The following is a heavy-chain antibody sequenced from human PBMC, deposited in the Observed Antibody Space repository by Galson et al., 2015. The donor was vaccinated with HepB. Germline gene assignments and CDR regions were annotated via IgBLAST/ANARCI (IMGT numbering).Heavy chain of an antibody. Sequence: SVKVSCKASGYTFTSYDINWVRQATGQGLEWMGWMNPNSGNTGYAQKFQGRVTMTRNTSISTAYMELSSLRSEDTAVYYCARGKVEMATIVSFGYWGQGTLVTVSS. D-gene: IGHD5-24*01. CDR3: ARGKVEMATIVSFGY. V-gene: IGHV1-8*02. CDR2: MNPNSGNT. CDR1: GYTFTSYD. J-gene: IGHJ4*02.